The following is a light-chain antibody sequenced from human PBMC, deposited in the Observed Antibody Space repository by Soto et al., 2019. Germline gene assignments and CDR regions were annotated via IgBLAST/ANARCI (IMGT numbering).Light chain of an antibody. J-gene: IGLJ1*01. V-gene: IGLV2-8*01. CDR1: SSDIGGYNY. CDR2: EVS. CDR3: SSYAGSNNYV. Sequence: QSVLTQPTSASGSPGQSVTIPCTGTSSDIGGYNYVSWYQQHPGKAPKLMIYEVSKRPSGVPDRFSGSKSGNTASLTVSGLQAEDEADYYCSSYAGSNNYVFGSGTKLTVL.